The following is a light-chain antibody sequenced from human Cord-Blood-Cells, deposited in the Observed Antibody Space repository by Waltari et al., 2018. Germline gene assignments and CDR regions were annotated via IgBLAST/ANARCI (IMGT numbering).Light chain of an antibody. V-gene: IGLV2-14*01. Sequence: QSALTQPASVSGSPGQSITISCPGTSSDVGGYNYVSGYQQHPGKAPKLMIYDVSNRPSGVSNLFSGSKSGNTASLTISGLQAEDEADYYCSSYTSSSTLVFGTGTKVTVL. CDR2: DVS. CDR1: SSDVGGYNY. CDR3: SSYTSSSTLV. J-gene: IGLJ1*01.